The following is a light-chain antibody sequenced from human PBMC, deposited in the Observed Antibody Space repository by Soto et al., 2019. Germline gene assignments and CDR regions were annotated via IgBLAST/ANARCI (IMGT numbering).Light chain of an antibody. CDR2: GAS. V-gene: IGKV3-20*01. CDR3: QQYNSAPTMYN. Sequence: EIVLTQSPDTLSLSPGERATLSCRASQSVSSSYVAWYQQRPGQAPRLLIYGASSRATGIPDRFSGSGSGSDFAFSISCLGPVHFVVFYCQQYNSAPTMYNFGQGTKLEI. CDR1: QSVSSSY. J-gene: IGKJ2*01.